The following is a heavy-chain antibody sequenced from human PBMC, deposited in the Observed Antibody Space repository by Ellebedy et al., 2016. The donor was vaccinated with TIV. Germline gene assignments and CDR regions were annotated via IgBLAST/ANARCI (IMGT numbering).Heavy chain of an antibody. V-gene: IGHV1-24*01. Sequence: ASVKVSXXVSGYTLTELSMHWVRQAPGKGLEWMGGFDPEDGETIYAQKFQGRITMTRDTSISTAYMELSRLRSDDTAVYYCARDQNSGSYLLGLRYWGQGTLVTVSS. J-gene: IGHJ4*02. D-gene: IGHD1-26*01. CDR2: FDPEDGET. CDR1: GYTLTELS. CDR3: ARDQNSGSYLLGLRY.